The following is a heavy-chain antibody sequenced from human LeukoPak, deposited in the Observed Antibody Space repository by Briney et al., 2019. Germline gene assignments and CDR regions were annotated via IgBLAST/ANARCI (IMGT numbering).Heavy chain of an antibody. Sequence: SQTLSLTCTVSGGSISSGGYYWSWIRQHPGKGLEWIGYIYYSGSTYYNPSLKSRVTISVDTSKNQFPLKLSSVTAADTAVYYCARGSSLLHWFDPWGQGTLVTVSS. CDR1: GGSISSGGYY. D-gene: IGHD2-15*01. V-gene: IGHV4-31*03. CDR2: IYYSGST. CDR3: ARGSSLLHWFDP. J-gene: IGHJ5*02.